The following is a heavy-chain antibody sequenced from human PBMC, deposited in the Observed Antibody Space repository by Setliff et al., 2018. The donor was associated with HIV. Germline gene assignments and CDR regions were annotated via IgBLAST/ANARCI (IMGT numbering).Heavy chain of an antibody. CDR3: VRGYGSAWNSWFDA. J-gene: IGHJ5*02. D-gene: IGHD1-1*01. V-gene: IGHV1-46*01. CDR2: LNPSEGTT. CDR1: GYTFTTYY. Sequence: ASVKVSCKASGYTFTTYYIHWVRQAPGQGLEWMGILNPSEGTTSFAQKFQGRVTMTRDTSTSTVYMDLSSLRADDTAVYYCVRGYGSAWNSWFDAWGQGTRVTV.